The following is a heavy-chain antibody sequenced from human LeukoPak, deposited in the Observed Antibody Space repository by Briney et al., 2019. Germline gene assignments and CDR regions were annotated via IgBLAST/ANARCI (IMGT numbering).Heavy chain of an antibody. CDR1: GGSISSGGYY. CDR3: ARSIIGTRSKFDY. V-gene: IGHV4-31*03. D-gene: IGHD1/OR15-1a*01. J-gene: IGHJ4*02. CDR2: IYYSGST. Sequence: SQTLSLTCTVSGGSISSGGYYWSWIRQHPGKGLEWIGYIYYSGSTYYNPSLKSRVTISLDTSKNQFALKLSSVTAADTAVYYCARSIIGTRSKFDYWGQGTLVTVSS.